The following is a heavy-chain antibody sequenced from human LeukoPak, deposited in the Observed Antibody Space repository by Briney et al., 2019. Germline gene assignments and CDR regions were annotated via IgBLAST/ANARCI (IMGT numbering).Heavy chain of an antibody. D-gene: IGHD2-2*01. J-gene: IGHJ4*02. Sequence: ASVKVSCKVSGYTLTELSMHWVRQAPGKGLEWMGGFDPEDGETIYAQKFQGRVTMTEDTSTDTAYMELSSLRSEDTAVYYCATQGYCSSTSCHGRRYYFDYWGQGTLVTVSS. CDR2: FDPEDGET. V-gene: IGHV1-24*01. CDR3: ATQGYCSSTSCHGRRYYFDY. CDR1: GYTLTELS.